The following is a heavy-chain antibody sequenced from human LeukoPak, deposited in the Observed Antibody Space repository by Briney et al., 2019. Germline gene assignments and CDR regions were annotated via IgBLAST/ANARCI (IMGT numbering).Heavy chain of an antibody. CDR2: ICTKGRST. CDR3: SVMHRYYDGSGYWVQ. V-gene: IGHV3-23*01. D-gene: IGHD3-22*01. CDR1: GFTFSSYA. Sequence: PGGSLRLSCAASGFTFSSYAMIWVRQAPGKGLECVSGICTKGRSTPDAEAGKGRFTISRDNPRNTVYMQSNSLSAEDTAVYYCSVMHRYYDGSGYWVQWGQGTLVTVSS. J-gene: IGHJ4*02.